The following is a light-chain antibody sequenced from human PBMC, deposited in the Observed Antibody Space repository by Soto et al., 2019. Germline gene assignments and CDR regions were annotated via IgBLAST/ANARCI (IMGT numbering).Light chain of an antibody. CDR2: DVS. Sequence: EIVLTQSQGTLSLPPGERATLSCWASQSVSNSLAWYQQSPGQSPRLLIYDVSTRATGIPARFGGSGSGTDFTLTISSLETEDFAVYYCQQRTNWPLTFGGGTKVDIK. CDR3: QQRTNWPLT. CDR1: QSVSNS. V-gene: IGKV3-11*01. J-gene: IGKJ4*01.